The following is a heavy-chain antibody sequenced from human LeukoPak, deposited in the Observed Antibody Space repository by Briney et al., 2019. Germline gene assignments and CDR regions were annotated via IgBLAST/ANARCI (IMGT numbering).Heavy chain of an antibody. V-gene: IGHV3-21*01. Sequence: GGSLRLSCAASGFAFSTLTMNWVRQAPGKGLELVSSISSTSSYIYYTDSVKGRFTISRDNAKNSLYLQMNSPRAEDTAVYYCAKEARYCSGGSCYSDYWGQGTLVTVSS. D-gene: IGHD2-15*01. CDR3: AKEARYCSGGSCYSDY. J-gene: IGHJ4*02. CDR1: GFAFSTLT. CDR2: ISSTSSYI.